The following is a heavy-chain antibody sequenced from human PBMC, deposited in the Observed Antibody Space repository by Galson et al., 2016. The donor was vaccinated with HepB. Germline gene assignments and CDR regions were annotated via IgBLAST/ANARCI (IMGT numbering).Heavy chain of an antibody. Sequence: TVSGGSTGSSSYYWGWIRQPPGKGLEWIATVYYSGTSYYNPSLKSRVTISVDTSKNQFSLKLSSVTAADTAVYYCARPRWDLSPRFDPWGQGTLVTVSS. D-gene: IGHD1-26*01. V-gene: IGHV4-39*01. CDR2: VYYSGTS. CDR1: GGSTGSSSYY. CDR3: ARPRWDLSPRFDP. J-gene: IGHJ5*02.